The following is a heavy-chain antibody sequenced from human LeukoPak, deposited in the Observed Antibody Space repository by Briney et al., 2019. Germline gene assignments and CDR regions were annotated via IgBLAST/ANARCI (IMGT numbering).Heavy chain of an antibody. D-gene: IGHD3-22*01. CDR3: AREDGYDSSGYTPEFDY. V-gene: IGHV1-69*13. J-gene: IGHJ4*02. CDR2: IIPIFGTA. Sequence: SVTVSCKASGGTFSSYAISWVRQAPGQGLEWMGGIIPIFGTANYAQKFQGRVTITADESTSTAYMELSSLRSEDTAVYYCAREDGYDSSGYTPEFDYWGQGTLVTVSS. CDR1: GGTFSSYA.